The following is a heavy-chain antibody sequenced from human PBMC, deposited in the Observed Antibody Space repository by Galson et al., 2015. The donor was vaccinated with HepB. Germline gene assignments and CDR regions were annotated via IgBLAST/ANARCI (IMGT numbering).Heavy chain of an antibody. V-gene: IGHV3-23*01. CDR3: AKDSVSGSYLPTYFDS. Sequence: SLRLSCATSGFIFKNHAMTWVRQAPGQGLEWVSSISGSGAFTYYADSVKGRFTIPRDNSKNMVHLQMNSLRAEDTAFYYCAKDSVSGSYLPTYFDSWGQGTLVTVSS. CDR2: ISGSGAFT. J-gene: IGHJ4*02. D-gene: IGHD1-26*01. CDR1: GFIFKNHA.